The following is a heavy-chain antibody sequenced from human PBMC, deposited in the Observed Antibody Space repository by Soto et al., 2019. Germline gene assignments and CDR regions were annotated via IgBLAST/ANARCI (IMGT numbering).Heavy chain of an antibody. V-gene: IGHV4-30-2*01. CDR2: IYHSGST. CDR3: ARVVWSGRLAAAGNWFDP. CDR1: GGSISSGGYS. J-gene: IGHJ5*02. Sequence: SETLSLTCAVSGGSISSGGYSWSWIRQPPGKGLEWIGYIYHSGSTYYNPSLKSRVTISVDRSKNQFSLKLSSVTAADTAVYYCARVVWSGRLAAAGNWFDPWGQGTLVTVSS. D-gene: IGHD6-13*01.